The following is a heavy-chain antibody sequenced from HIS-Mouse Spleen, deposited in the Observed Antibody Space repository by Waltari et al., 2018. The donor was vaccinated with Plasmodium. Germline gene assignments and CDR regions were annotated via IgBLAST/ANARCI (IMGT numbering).Heavy chain of an antibody. Sequence: QVQLQQWGAGLLKPSETLSLTCAVYGGSFSGYYWSWIRQPPGKGLEWIGEINHSGSTNYNPSLNSRGTISVDTSKNQFSLKLSSVTAADTAVYYCARVRPGYYFDYWGQGTLVTVSS. CDR2: INHSGST. V-gene: IGHV4-34*01. CDR3: ARVRPGYYFDY. CDR1: GGSFSGYY. J-gene: IGHJ4*02. D-gene: IGHD6-6*01.